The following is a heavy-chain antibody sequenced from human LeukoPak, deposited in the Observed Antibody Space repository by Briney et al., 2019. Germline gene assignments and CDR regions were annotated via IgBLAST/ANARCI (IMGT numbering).Heavy chain of an antibody. CDR3: ARSTVNFYFFDK. D-gene: IGHD5/OR15-5a*01. Sequence: ASVEVSCKASGYTFTGYYIHWVRQAPGQGLEWMGWINPNTGGTVHAQKFQGRVTMARDTSFSTAYMDLIRLTSDDTAVYYCARSTVNFYFFDKWGQGTLVTVSS. J-gene: IGHJ4*02. CDR2: INPNTGGT. CDR1: GYTFTGYY. V-gene: IGHV1-2*02.